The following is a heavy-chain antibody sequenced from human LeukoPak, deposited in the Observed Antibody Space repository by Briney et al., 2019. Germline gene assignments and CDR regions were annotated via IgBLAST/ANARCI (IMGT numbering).Heavy chain of an antibody. V-gene: IGHV1-18*01. CDR3: AREAGSYLPIDY. CDR1: GYTFTSYG. CDR2: ISAYNGNT. D-gene: IGHD1-26*01. Sequence: ASVKVSCKASGYTFTSYGISWVRQAPGQGLEWMGWISAYNGNTNYAQKLQGRVTMTTDTSTSTDYMELRSLRSDDTAVYYCAREAGSYLPIDYWGQGTLVTVSS. J-gene: IGHJ4*02.